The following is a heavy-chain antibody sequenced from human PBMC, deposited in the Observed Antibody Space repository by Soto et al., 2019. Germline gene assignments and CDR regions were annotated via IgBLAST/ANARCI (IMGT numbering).Heavy chain of an antibody. CDR2: ISGSGGST. CDR3: VRGMNPLF. Sequence: PGGSLRLSCAASGFTFSSYAMSWVRQAPGKGLEWVSAISGSGGSTYYADSVKGRYTISRDNAKNALYLQMNSLRADDTAVYFCVRGMNPLFGGQGTLVTVSS. V-gene: IGHV3-23*01. J-gene: IGHJ4*01. CDR1: GFTFSSYA.